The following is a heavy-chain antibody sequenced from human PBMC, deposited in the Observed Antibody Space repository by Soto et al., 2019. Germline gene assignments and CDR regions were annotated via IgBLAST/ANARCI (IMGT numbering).Heavy chain of an antibody. CDR3: AGDSDDSSGYYYYYYGMDV. D-gene: IGHD3-22*01. V-gene: IGHV1-69*08. CDR2: IIPILGIA. CDR1: GGTFSSYT. Sequence: QVQLVQSGAEVKKPGSSVKVSCKASGGTFSSYTISWVRQAPGQGLEWMGRIIPILGIANYAKKFQGRVTVTADKSTSTAYMELSSLRPGDTAVYYCAGDSDDSSGYYYYYYGMDVWGQGTTVTVSS. J-gene: IGHJ6*02.